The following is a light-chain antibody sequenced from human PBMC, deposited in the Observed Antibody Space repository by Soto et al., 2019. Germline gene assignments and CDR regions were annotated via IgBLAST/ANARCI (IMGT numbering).Light chain of an antibody. CDR1: NIGSKS. Sequence: SYEMTQPPSVSVAPGQTARITCGANNIGSKSVHWYQQKPGQVPVLVIYDDTDRPSGILERFSGSNSANMATLTITRVEAGDEADYYCQVWDNVSDHWVFGGGTKLTDL. CDR3: QVWDNVSDHWV. J-gene: IGLJ3*02. CDR2: DDT. V-gene: IGLV3-21*02.